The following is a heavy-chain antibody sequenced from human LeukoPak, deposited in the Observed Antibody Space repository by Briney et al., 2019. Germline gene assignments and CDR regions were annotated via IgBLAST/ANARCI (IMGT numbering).Heavy chain of an antibody. V-gene: IGHV3-21*01. CDR2: ISSSSSYI. J-gene: IGHJ4*02. CDR1: GFTFSSYS. CDR3: ARAHNWKYGTFEH. D-gene: IGHD1-7*01. Sequence: GGSLRPSCAASGFTFSSYSMNWVRQAPGKGLEWVSCISSSSSYIYYADSVKGRFTISRDNAKNSLHLQMNSLRAEDTALYYCARAHNWKYGTFEHWGQGTLVTVSS.